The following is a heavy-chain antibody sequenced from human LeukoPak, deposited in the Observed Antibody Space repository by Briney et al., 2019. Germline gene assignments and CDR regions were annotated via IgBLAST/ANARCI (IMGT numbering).Heavy chain of an antibody. CDR2: INPNTGAS. V-gene: IGHV1-2*02. D-gene: IGHD4-23*01. CDR3: ASGNSVWATGTPAYYFDY. CDR1: GYTFTNYY. J-gene: IGHJ4*02. Sequence: ASVKVSCKTSGYTFTNYYIHWVRQAPGQGLEWMAWINPNTGASDSVQKFQGRVTMTRDTSINTAYMELSRLRSDDTAIYYCASGNSVWATGTPAYYFDYWGQGTLVTVSS.